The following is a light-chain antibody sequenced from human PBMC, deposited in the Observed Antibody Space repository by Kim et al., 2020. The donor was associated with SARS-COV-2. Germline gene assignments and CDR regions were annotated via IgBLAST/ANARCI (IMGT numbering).Light chain of an antibody. Sequence: ELTQPPSASGTPGQRVTMSCSGSSSNIGKNIVNWYQQLPGMAPKLLIYSNNQRPSGVPDRFSGSKSGTSGSLVISGLQSDDEADYFCAAWDDGVEGVVFGGGTQLTVL. CDR1: SSNIGKNI. CDR3: AAWDDGVEGVV. J-gene: IGLJ2*01. CDR2: SNN. V-gene: IGLV1-44*01.